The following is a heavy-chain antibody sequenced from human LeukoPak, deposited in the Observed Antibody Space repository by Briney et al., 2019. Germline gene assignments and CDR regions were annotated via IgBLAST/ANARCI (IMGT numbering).Heavy chain of an antibody. D-gene: IGHD2-21*02. Sequence: GGSLRLSCAASGFTFSSYAMHWVRQAPGKGLEWVAVISYDGSNKYYADSVKGRFTISRDNSKNTLYLQMNSLRAEDTAVYYCARDRSPVGGDCLFDYWGQGTLVTVSS. CDR2: ISYDGSNK. CDR3: ARDRSPVGGDCLFDY. J-gene: IGHJ4*02. V-gene: IGHV3-30*04. CDR1: GFTFSSYA.